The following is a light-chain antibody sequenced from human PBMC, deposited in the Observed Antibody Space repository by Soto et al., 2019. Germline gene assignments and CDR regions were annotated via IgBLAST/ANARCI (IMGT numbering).Light chain of an antibody. V-gene: IGLV2-23*01. Sequence: QSVLTQPASVSASPGQSITIPCTGTSSDVGSYNLVSWFQQHPGKVPKLLIYEGTKRPSGLSDRFSGSKSGNTASLTISGLQAEDEADYYCYSYAPNNFWVFGGGTKVTVL. CDR3: YSYAPNNFWV. J-gene: IGLJ3*02. CDR2: EGT. CDR1: SSDVGSYNL.